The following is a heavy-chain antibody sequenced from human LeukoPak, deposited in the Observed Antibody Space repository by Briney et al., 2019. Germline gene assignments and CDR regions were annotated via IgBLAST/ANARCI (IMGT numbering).Heavy chain of an antibody. CDR2: INHSGST. D-gene: IGHD6-13*01. CDR1: GGSFSGYY. CDR3: ARGRGIPAAGTFDY. Sequence: SETLSLNCAVYGGSFSGYYWSWIRQPPGKGLEWIGEINHSGSTNYNPSLKSRVSISVDTSKNQFSLKLSSVTAADTAVYYCARGRGIPAAGTFDYWGQGTLVTVSS. V-gene: IGHV4-34*01. J-gene: IGHJ4*02.